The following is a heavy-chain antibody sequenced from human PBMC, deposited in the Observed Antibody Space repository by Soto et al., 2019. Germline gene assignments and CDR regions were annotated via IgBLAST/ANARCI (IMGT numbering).Heavy chain of an antibody. CDR1: GFTFTTYT. CDR2: ISYDGSNN. V-gene: IGHV3-30-3*01. Sequence: PGGSLRLSCEASGFTFTTYTIHWVRQAPGKGLEWVALISYDGSNNYYADSVKGRFTTARDNSKNALYLQMTSLRAGDTAVYFCARGSQYYYDGSGPLDCWGQGTLVTVSS. J-gene: IGHJ4*02. CDR3: ARGSQYYYDGSGPLDC. D-gene: IGHD3-22*01.